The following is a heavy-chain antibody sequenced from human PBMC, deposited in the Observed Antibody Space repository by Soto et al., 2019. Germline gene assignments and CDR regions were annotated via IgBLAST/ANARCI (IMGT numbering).Heavy chain of an antibody. Sequence: GGSLRLSCAASGFTFSSYAMSWVRQAPGKGLEWVSAISGSGGSTYYADSVKGRFTISRDNSKNTLYLQMNSLRAEDTAVYYCAKELYSYGRITPPNFDYWGQGTLVTVSS. V-gene: IGHV3-23*01. CDR1: GFTFSSYA. CDR3: AKELYSYGRITPPNFDY. J-gene: IGHJ4*02. D-gene: IGHD5-18*01. CDR2: ISGSGGST.